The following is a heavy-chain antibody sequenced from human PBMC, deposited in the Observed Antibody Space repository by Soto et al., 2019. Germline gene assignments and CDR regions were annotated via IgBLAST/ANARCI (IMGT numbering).Heavy chain of an antibody. J-gene: IGHJ4*02. Sequence: ASVKVSCKASGYTFTSYAMHWVRQAPGQRLEWMGWINAGNGNTKYSQKFQGRVTITRDTSASTAYMELSSLRSEDTAVYYCAGSPGYSRSWYRSDYWGQGTLVTVSS. D-gene: IGHD6-13*01. V-gene: IGHV1-3*01. CDR3: AGSPGYSRSWYRSDY. CDR1: GYTFTSYA. CDR2: INAGNGNT.